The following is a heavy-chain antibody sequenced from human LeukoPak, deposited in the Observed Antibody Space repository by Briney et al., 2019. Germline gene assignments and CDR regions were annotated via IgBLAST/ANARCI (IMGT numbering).Heavy chain of an antibody. CDR1: GGTFSSYA. J-gene: IGHJ4*02. Sequence: ASVKVSCKASGGTFSSYAISWVRQAPGQGLEWMGWISAYNGNTNYAQKLQGRVTMTTDTSTSTAYMELRSLRSDDTAVYYCARADYYDSSGPKYYFDYWGQGTLVTVSS. D-gene: IGHD3-22*01. CDR2: ISAYNGNT. V-gene: IGHV1-18*01. CDR3: ARADYYDSSGPKYYFDY.